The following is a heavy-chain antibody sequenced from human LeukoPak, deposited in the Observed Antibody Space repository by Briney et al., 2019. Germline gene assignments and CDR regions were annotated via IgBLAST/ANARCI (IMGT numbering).Heavy chain of an antibody. V-gene: IGHV4-39*01. J-gene: IGHJ4*02. CDR1: GGSISSSSYY. D-gene: IGHD3-10*01. CDR3: ARRTSVVRGVIANYFDY. CDR2: IYYSGRT. Sequence: SETLSLTCTVSGGSISSSSYYWGWIRQPPGKGLEWIGYIYYSGRTYYNPSLKSRVTISVDTSKNQFSLKLSSVTAADTAVYYCARRTSVVRGVIANYFDYWGQGTLVTVSS.